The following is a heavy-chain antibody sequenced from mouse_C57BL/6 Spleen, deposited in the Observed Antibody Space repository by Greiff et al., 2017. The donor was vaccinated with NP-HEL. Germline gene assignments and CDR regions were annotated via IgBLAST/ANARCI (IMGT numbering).Heavy chain of an antibody. CDR3: ARGELYYDYDQRYFDV. V-gene: IGHV1-19*01. CDR1: GYTFTDYY. J-gene: IGHJ1*03. CDR2: INPYNGGT. D-gene: IGHD2-4*01. Sequence: EVQLQQSGPVLVKPGASVKMSCKASGYTFTDYYMNWVKQSHGKSLEWIGVINPYNGGTSYNQKFKGKATLTVDKSSSTAYMELNSLTSEDSAVYYCARGELYYDYDQRYFDVWGTGTTVTVSS.